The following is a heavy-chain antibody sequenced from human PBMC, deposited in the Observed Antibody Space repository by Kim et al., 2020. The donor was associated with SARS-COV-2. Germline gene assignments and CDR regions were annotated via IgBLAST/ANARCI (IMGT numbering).Heavy chain of an antibody. D-gene: IGHD3-3*01. Sequence: SETLSLTCAVYGGSFSGYYWSWIRQPPGKGLEWIGEINHSGSTNYNPSLKSRVTISVDTSKNQFSLKLSSVIAADTAVYYCARGVRHLKSGITIFGVVIIGPNWFDPWGQGTLVTVSS. V-gene: IGHV4-34*01. CDR3: ARGVRHLKSGITIFGVVIIGPNWFDP. CDR2: INHSGST. CDR1: GGSFSGYY. J-gene: IGHJ5*02.